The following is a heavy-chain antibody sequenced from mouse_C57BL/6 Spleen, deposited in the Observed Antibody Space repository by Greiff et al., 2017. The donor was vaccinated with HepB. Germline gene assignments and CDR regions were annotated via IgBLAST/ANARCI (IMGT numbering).Heavy chain of an antibody. CDR1: GFTFSSYT. D-gene: IGHD1-1*01. CDR3: ARHNYGSSYDWYFDV. J-gene: IGHJ1*03. V-gene: IGHV5-9*01. Sequence: DVMLVESGGGLVKPGGSLKLSCAASGFTFSSYTMSWVRQTPEKRLEWVATISGGGGNTYYPDSVKGRFTISRDNAKNTLYLQMSSLRSEDTALYYCARHNYGSSYDWYFDVWGTGTTVTVSS. CDR2: ISGGGGNT.